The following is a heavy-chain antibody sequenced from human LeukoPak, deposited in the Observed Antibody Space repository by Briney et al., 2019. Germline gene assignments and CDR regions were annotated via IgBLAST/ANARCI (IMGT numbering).Heavy chain of an antibody. CDR2: IRQDGGEK. D-gene: IGHD6-13*01. CDR3: ARDGTAPGLYFDL. CDR1: GFTFTDYW. J-gene: IGHJ4*01. Sequence: GGSLRLSCAVSGFTFTDYWMNWVRQAPGKGLEWVASIRQDGGEKSYVDSVKGRFAISRDNTKNSLYLQMSSLWAEDTAVYYCARDGTAPGLYFDLWGRGTLVTVSS. V-gene: IGHV3-7*01.